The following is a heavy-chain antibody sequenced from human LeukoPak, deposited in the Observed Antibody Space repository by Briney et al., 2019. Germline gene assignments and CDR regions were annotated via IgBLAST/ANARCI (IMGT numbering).Heavy chain of an antibody. Sequence: GASVKVSCKASGGTFSRFTISWVRQAPGQGFEWMGGITPIFGTANFAQKFQGRVSITADGSTSTAFMELSSLRSEDTAVYYCAREWGLESSGYYYDYWGQGTLVTVSS. CDR3: AREWGLESSGYYYDY. D-gene: IGHD3-22*01. J-gene: IGHJ4*02. V-gene: IGHV1-69*13. CDR2: ITPIFGTA. CDR1: GGTFSRFT.